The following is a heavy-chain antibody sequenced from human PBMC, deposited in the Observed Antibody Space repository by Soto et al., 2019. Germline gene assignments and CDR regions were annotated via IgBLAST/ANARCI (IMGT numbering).Heavy chain of an antibody. D-gene: IGHD3-16*01. V-gene: IGHV1-8*01. Sequence: QVQLVQSGAEVRKPGASVKVSCMASGHTLASYDINWVRQATGQGLEWMGWMTPDSGDTGYAQKFQGRVTMTWDTSITTAYMELSSLRSDDTAVYYCARDPFYGGFDSWGQGTLVTVSS. CDR3: ARDPFYGGFDS. J-gene: IGHJ5*01. CDR2: MTPDSGDT. CDR1: GHTLASYD.